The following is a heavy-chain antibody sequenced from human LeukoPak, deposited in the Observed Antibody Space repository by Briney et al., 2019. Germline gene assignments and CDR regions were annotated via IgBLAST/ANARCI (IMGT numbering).Heavy chain of an antibody. CDR1: AITVTTNY. V-gene: IGHV3-66*02. J-gene: IGHJ4*01. D-gene: IGHD6-13*01. CDR2: IYGDNAA. Sequence: PGGSLRLSCAASAITVTTNYMTWIRQAPGTGLEWVSLIYGDNAAYYAESVGGRFIISRDSLKNKLFLQMNSRRAEDTAVYYCVSSTGQQFIPYDYWGHGTHVTVSS. CDR3: VSSTGQQFIPYDY.